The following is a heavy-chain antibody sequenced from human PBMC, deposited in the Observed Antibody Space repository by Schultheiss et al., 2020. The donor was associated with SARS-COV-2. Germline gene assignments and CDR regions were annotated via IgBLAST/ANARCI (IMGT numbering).Heavy chain of an antibody. CDR2: IYSGGST. Sequence: GGSLRLSCAASGFTFSRSVMSWVRQAPGKGLEWVSVIYSGGSTYYADSVKGRFTISRDNSKNTLYLQMNSLRAEDTAVYYCARDLGDTIFGVVTFFDYWGQGTLVTVSS. CDR1: GFTFSRSV. J-gene: IGHJ4*02. V-gene: IGHV3-66*01. CDR3: ARDLGDTIFGVVTFFDY. D-gene: IGHD3-3*01.